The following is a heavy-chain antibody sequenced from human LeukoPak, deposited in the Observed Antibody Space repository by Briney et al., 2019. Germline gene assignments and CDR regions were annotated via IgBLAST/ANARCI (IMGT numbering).Heavy chain of an antibody. J-gene: IGHJ6*02. V-gene: IGHV1-18*01. CDR1: GYTFVNYG. D-gene: IGHD5-18*01. CDR3: VRDGNSCMDV. Sequence: ASAKVSCKTSGYTFVNYGISWVRQAPGQGLEWMGWISGYNDNIKNAQKVKGRVTMTTDTSTSTAYMELTSLRSDDTAVYYCVRDGNSCMDVWGQGTTVTVSS. CDR2: ISGYNDNI.